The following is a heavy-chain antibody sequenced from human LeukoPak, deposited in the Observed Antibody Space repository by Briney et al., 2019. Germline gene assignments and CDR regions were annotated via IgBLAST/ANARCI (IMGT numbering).Heavy chain of an antibody. CDR3: AKDIGRDGYNAIAY. V-gene: IGHV3-23*01. CDR2: ISGSGGST. Sequence: GGSLRLSCAASGFTFSSYAMSWVRQAPGKGLEWVSAISGSGGSTYYADSVKGRFTISRDNSKNTLYLQMNSLRAEDTAVYYCAKDIGRDGYNAIAYWGQGTLVTVSS. D-gene: IGHD5-24*01. J-gene: IGHJ4*02. CDR1: GFTFSSYA.